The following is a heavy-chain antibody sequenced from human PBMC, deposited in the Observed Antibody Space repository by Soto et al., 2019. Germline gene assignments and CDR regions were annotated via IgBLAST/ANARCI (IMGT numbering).Heavy chain of an antibody. J-gene: IGHJ6*02. D-gene: IGHD1-1*01. CDR1: GFTFTSYG. CDR3: ARGSSRTGTICNGMHYCYYYYAMDV. V-gene: IGHV3-30*03. Sequence: QVQLVESGGGVVQPGRSLRLSCAASGFTFTSYGIHWVRQAPGKGLEWVAVISYDGSEIYYADSVKGRCTLSRDNSKNTLYRQMNSLRAGDTAVYDCARGSSRTGTICNGMHYCYYYYAMDVWGQGTTVTVPS. CDR2: ISYDGSEI.